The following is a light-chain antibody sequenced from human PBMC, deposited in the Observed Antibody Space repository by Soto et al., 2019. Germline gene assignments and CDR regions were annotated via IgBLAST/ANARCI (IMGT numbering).Light chain of an antibody. J-gene: IGLJ1*01. Sequence: QSALTQPASVSGSPGQSITISCTGTSGDVGGYNYVSWYQQHPDKAPKLMIYEVSDRPSGVSNRFSGSKSGNTASLTISGLQPEDEADYYCSSYTSTSTYVFGTGTKLTVL. V-gene: IGLV2-14*01. CDR3: SSYTSTSTYV. CDR1: SGDVGGYNY. CDR2: EVS.